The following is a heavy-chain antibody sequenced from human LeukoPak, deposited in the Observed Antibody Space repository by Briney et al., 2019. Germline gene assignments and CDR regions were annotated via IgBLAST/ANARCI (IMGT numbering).Heavy chain of an antibody. Sequence: GGSLRLSCAASGFTFSSYWMSWVRQAPGKGLEWVANIKQDGSEKYYVDSVKGRFTISRDNAKNSLYLQMNSLRAEDTAVYYCARLYYYDRSRGLQYGGQGTLVTVSS. CDR1: GFTFSSYW. CDR2: IKQDGSEK. V-gene: IGHV3-7*01. J-gene: IGHJ4*02. CDR3: ARLYYYDRSRGLQY. D-gene: IGHD3-22*01.